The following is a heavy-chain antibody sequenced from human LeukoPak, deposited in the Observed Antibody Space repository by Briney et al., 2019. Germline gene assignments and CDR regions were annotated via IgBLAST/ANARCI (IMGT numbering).Heavy chain of an antibody. CDR1: GFTFSDYY. CDR2: ISSSSSYT. J-gene: IGHJ4*02. V-gene: IGHV3-11*06. Sequence: GGSLRLSCAASGFTFSDYYMSWIRQAPGKGLEWVSYISSSSSYTNYADSVKGRFTISRDNAKNSLSLQMNSLRAEDTAVYYCARGGEPVGFDYWGQGTLVTVSS. CDR3: ARGGEPVGFDY. D-gene: IGHD1-26*01.